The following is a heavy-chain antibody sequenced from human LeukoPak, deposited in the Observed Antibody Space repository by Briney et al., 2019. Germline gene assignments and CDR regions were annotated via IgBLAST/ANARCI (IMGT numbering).Heavy chain of an antibody. D-gene: IGHD2-15*01. CDR1: GGSISSYY. V-gene: IGHV4-59*01. Sequence: SEALSLTCTVSGGSISSYYWSWIRQPPGKGLEWIGYIYYSGSTNYNPSLKSRVTISVDTSKNQFSLKLSSVTAADTAVYYCARDGYCSGGSCYNWFDPWGQGTLVTVSS. CDR2: IYYSGST. J-gene: IGHJ5*02. CDR3: ARDGYCSGGSCYNWFDP.